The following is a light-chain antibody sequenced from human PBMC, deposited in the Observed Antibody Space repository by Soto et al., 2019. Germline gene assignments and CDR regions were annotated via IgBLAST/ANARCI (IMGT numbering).Light chain of an antibody. V-gene: IGKV2-28*01. CDR2: LGS. Sequence: DIVKTQSPLSLPVTPGEPASISCRSSQSLLHSNGYNYLDWYLQKPGQSPQLLIYLGSNRASGVPDRFSGSGSGTDFTLKISTVEAEDVGVYYCMQTLQTPPFTFGPGTKVDIK. J-gene: IGKJ3*01. CDR1: QSLLHSNGYNY. CDR3: MQTLQTPPFT.